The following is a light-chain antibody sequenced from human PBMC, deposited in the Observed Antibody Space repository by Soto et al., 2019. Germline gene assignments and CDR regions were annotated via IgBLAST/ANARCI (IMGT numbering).Light chain of an antibody. CDR2: VAS. CDR1: QSVSNY. Sequence: EIVLTQSPGTLSLPPGERATLSCRASQSVSNYLAWYQQKPGQAPRLLIYVASSRATGIPDRFSGSGSGTDFTLTISRLEPEDFAVYYCQQYGGSPQTFGQGTKVEIK. J-gene: IGKJ1*01. CDR3: QQYGGSPQT. V-gene: IGKV3-20*01.